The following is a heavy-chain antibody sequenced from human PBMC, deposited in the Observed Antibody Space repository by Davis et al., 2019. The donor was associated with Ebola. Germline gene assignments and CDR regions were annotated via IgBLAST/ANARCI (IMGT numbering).Heavy chain of an antibody. CDR2: LNPSLGST. CDR1: GYAFTGYY. D-gene: IGHD3-22*01. CDR3: ARARLTNHFDSSGPYSPDYHFFYMDV. J-gene: IGHJ6*03. Sequence: AASVKVSCKASGYAFTGYYMHWVRQAPGQGLEWMGILNPSLGSTTYAQKFQGRVTMTRDKSTNSVYMELSSLRSGDTAVYYCARARLTNHFDSSGPYSPDYHFFYMDVWGNGTTVTVSS. V-gene: IGHV1-46*01.